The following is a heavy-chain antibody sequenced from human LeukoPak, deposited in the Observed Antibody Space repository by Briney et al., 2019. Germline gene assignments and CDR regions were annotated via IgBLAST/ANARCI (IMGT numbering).Heavy chain of an antibody. D-gene: IGHD3-22*01. CDR3: AKDEMYYYDSSGYPGEYFQH. J-gene: IGHJ1*01. CDR2: IQYDGSNK. V-gene: IGHV3-30*02. CDR1: GFTFSSYG. Sequence: GGSLRLSCAASGFTFSSYGMHWVRQAPGKGLEWVAFIQYDGSNKYYADSVKGRFTISRDNSKNTLYLQMNSLRAEDTAVYYCAKDEMYYYDSSGYPGEYFQHWGQGTLVTVSS.